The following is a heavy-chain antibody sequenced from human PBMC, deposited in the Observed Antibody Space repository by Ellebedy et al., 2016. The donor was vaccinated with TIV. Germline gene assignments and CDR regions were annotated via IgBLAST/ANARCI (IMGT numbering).Heavy chain of an antibody. D-gene: IGHD3-16*01. CDR2: ISGGGGTT. Sequence: GESLKISCAASGFTFSSYAMSWVRQAPRKGLEWVSAISGGGGTTYYADSVKGRFTISRDNSKNTLYLQMNSLRAEDTAVYYCAKGLGAYDYIWGNRWAIDYWGQGTLVTVSS. V-gene: IGHV3-23*01. CDR3: AKGLGAYDYIWGNRWAIDY. CDR1: GFTFSSYA. J-gene: IGHJ4*02.